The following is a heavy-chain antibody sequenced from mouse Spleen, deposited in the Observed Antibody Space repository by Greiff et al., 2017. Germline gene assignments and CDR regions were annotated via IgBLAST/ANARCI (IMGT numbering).Heavy chain of an antibody. CDR1: GFTFSSYA. D-gene: IGHD3-1*01. CDR2: ISSGGGNT. V-gene: IGHV5-9*04. CDR3: ASGGSSGYFDY. Sequence: DVKLVESGGGLVKLGGSLKLSCAASGFTFSSYAMSWVRQTPEKRLEWVATISSGGGNTYYPDSVKGRFTISRDNAKNTLYLQMSSLKSEDTAMYYCASGGSSGYFDYWGQGTTLTVSS. J-gene: IGHJ2*01.